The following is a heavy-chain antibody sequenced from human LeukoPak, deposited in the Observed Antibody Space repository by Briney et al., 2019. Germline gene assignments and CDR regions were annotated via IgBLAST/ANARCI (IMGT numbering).Heavy chain of an antibody. J-gene: IGHJ2*01. CDR2: VAKDGGHK. CDR1: GFTFSDYG. CDR3: AREHSHSNWFFDL. Sequence: PGGSLRLSCVASGFTFSDYGIQGVRQAPGKGLEWVAVVAKDGGHKVYSDSVKGRLSISRDNSKNTAFLQMDSLITEDAAVYFCAREHSHSNWFFDLWGQGTPVTVSS. D-gene: IGHD4-11*01. V-gene: IGHV3-30*03.